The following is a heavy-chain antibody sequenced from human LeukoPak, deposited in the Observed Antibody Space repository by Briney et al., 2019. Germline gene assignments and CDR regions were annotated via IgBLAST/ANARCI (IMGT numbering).Heavy chain of an antibody. CDR3: AKRDTAMGYYYYYMDV. CDR2: IRYDGSNK. CDR1: GFTFSSYG. D-gene: IGHD5-18*01. Sequence: GGSLRLSCAASGFTFSSYGMHWVRQAPGKGLEWVAFIRYDGSNKYYADSVKGRFTISRDNSKNTLYLQMNSLRAEDTAVYYCAKRDTAMGYYYYYMDVWGKGTTVTVSS. V-gene: IGHV3-30*02. J-gene: IGHJ6*03.